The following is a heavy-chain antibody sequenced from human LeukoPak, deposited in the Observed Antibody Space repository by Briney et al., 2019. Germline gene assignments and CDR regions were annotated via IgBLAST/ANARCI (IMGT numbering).Heavy chain of an antibody. CDR1: GFTFSSYA. CDR3: AKGSAASRPCYFDY. D-gene: IGHD6-25*01. J-gene: IGHJ4*02. Sequence: GGSLRLSCAASGFTFSSYAMSWVRQAPGKGLEWISAITSGGDDTYHADSVKGRFSISRDNSKNTLDLQMSSLRAEDTAVYYCAKGSAASRPCYFDYWGQGTLVTVSS. CDR2: ITSGGDDT. V-gene: IGHV3-23*01.